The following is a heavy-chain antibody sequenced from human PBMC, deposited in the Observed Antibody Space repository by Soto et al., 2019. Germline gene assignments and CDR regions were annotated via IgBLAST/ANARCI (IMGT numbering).Heavy chain of an antibody. V-gene: IGHV1-18*01. D-gene: IGHD1-1*01. CDR2: ISAHNGNT. J-gene: IGHJ4*02. CDR3: ARGRYGDY. CDR1: GYDFTTYG. Sequence: QVHLVQSGAEVKKPGASVKVSCKGSGYDFTTYGITWVRQAPGQGLEWMAWISAHNGNTDYAQKLQGRVTGTRDTSTSTAYMELRSLRSDDTAVYYCARGRYGDYWGQGALVTVSS.